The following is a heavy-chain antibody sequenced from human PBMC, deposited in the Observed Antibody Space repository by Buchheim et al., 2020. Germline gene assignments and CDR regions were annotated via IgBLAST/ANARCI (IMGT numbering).Heavy chain of an antibody. CDR3: ARDLYGDYAVDY. CDR2: IWYDGSNK. Sequence: QVQLVESGGGVVQPGRSLRLSCAASGFTFSSYGMHWVRQAPGKGLEWVAVIWYDGSNKYYADSVKGRFTISRDNSKNTLYLQMNSLRGEDTAVYYCARDLYGDYAVDYWGQGTLVTVSS. D-gene: IGHD4-17*01. V-gene: IGHV3-33*01. CDR1: GFTFSSYG. J-gene: IGHJ4*02.